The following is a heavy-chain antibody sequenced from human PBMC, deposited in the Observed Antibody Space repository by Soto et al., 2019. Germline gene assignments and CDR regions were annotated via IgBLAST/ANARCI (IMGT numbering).Heavy chain of an antibody. CDR3: TSAADYDYGDYEYFQH. Sequence: GGSLRLSCAASGFTFSGSAMHWVRQASGKGLEWVGRIRSKANSYATAYAASVKGRFTISRDDSKNTAYLQMNSLKTEDTAVYYCTSAADYDYGDYEYFQHWGQGTLVTVSS. CDR1: GFTFSGSA. D-gene: IGHD4-17*01. V-gene: IGHV3-73*01. J-gene: IGHJ1*01. CDR2: IRSKANSYAT.